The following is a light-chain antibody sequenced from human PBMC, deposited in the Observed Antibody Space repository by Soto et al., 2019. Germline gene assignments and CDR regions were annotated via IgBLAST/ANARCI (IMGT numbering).Light chain of an antibody. J-gene: IGKJ4*01. CDR2: GAS. CDR1: QNINNK. V-gene: IGKV3-15*01. CDR3: QHYNNWPLT. Sequence: EIVVTQSPATLSLSPGQRATLSCRTSQNINNKLVWYQQKTGQAPRLLIYGASTRATGIPARFSGSGSGTEFTLTISSLQSEDFAVYSCQHYNNWPLTFGGGTKVEIK.